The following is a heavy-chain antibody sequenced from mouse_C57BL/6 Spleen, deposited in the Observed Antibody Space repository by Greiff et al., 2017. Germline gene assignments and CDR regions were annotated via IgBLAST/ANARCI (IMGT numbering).Heavy chain of an antibody. CDR3: ARDRLWFLDY. CDR2: ISSGGSYT. CDR1: GFTFSSYG. Sequence: EVQLVESGGDLVKPGGSLKLSCAASGFTFSSYGMSWVRQTPDKRLEWVATISSGGSYTYYPDSVKGRFTISRDNAKNTLYLQMSSLKSEDTAMYYCARDRLWFLDYWGQGTTLTVSS. J-gene: IGHJ2*01. V-gene: IGHV5-6*01. D-gene: IGHD2-2*01.